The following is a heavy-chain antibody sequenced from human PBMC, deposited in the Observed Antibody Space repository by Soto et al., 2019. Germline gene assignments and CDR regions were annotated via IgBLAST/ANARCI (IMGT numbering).Heavy chain of an antibody. J-gene: IGHJ4*02. V-gene: IGHV1-46*01. CDR2: INPSGGSA. Sequence: GASVKVSCKASGYTFTSYYMHWVRQAPGQGLEWMGIINPSGGSASYAQKFQGRVTMTRDTSTSTVYMELSSLRSEDTAVYYCARGGSVATSHPLPFYYDSSGELDYWGQGTLVTVSS. D-gene: IGHD3-22*01. CDR1: GYTFTSYY. CDR3: ARGGSVATSHPLPFYYDSSGELDY.